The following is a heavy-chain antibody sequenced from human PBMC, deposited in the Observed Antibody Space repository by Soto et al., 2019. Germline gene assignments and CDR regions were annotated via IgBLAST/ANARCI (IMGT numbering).Heavy chain of an antibody. CDR3: ARAPVPNRYDYGSSGYYY. J-gene: IGHJ4*02. D-gene: IGHD3-22*01. CDR1: GFTFSSYE. CDR2: LSSSGSTI. Sequence: GGSLRLSSAAYGFTFSSYELNWVRQAPGPWPEWVSYLSSSGSTIYYADPVMGRFTISRENAKNSLCLHMNSMRAEDTAGYYGARAPVPNRYDYGSSGYYYLGQGTLVTVSS. V-gene: IGHV3-48*03.